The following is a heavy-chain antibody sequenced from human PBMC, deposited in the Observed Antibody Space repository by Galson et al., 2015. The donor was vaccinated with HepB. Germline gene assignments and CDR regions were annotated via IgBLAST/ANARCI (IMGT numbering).Heavy chain of an antibody. CDR3: ARVRANYDSSGYYLTTYFDY. D-gene: IGHD3-22*01. V-gene: IGHV6-1*01. CDR2: TYYRSKWYN. Sequence: CAISGDSVSSNSAAWNWIRQSPSRGLEWLGRTYYRSKWYNDYAVSVKSRITINPDTSKNQFSLQLNSVTPEDTAVYYCARVRANYDSSGYYLTTYFDYWGQGTLVTVSS. CDR1: GDSVSSNSAA. J-gene: IGHJ4*02.